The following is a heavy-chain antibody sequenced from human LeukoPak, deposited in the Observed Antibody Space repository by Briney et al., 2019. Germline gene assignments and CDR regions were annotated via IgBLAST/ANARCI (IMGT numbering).Heavy chain of an antibody. CDR3: ARGVAQGGEDYFDY. V-gene: IGHV3-48*02. CDR2: ISSSSSTI. J-gene: IGHJ4*02. D-gene: IGHD3-10*01. CDR1: GFTFSSYS. Sequence: GGSLRLSCAASGFTFSSYSMNWVRQAPGKGLEWVSYISSSSSTIYYADSVKGRFTISRDNAKNSLYLQMNSLRDEDTAVYYCARGVAQGGEDYFDYWGQGTPVTVSS.